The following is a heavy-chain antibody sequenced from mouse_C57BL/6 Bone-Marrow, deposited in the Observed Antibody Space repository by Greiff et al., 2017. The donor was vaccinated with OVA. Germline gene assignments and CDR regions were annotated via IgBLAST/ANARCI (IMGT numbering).Heavy chain of an antibody. CDR2: INPNNGGT. J-gene: IGHJ4*01. Sequence: EVQLQQSGPELVKPGASVKISCKASGYTFTDYYMNWVKQSHGKSLEWIGDINPNNGGTSYNQKFKGKATLTVDKSSSTAYMELRSLTSEDSAVYYCASHPGYYAMDYWGQGTSVTVSS. CDR3: ASHPGYYAMDY. V-gene: IGHV1-26*01. CDR1: GYTFTDYY.